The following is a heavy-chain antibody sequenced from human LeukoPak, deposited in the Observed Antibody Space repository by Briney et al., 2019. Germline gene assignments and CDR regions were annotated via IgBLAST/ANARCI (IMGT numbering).Heavy chain of an antibody. CDR3: GRGMSY. V-gene: IGHV3-7*05. Sequence: TGGSLRLSCAASGFTFSSYEMNWVRQAPGKGLEWVANIKQDGSEKYYVDSVKGRFTISRDNAKNSLYLQMNSLGAEDTAVYYCGRGMSYWGQGALVTVSS. D-gene: IGHD2-8*01. J-gene: IGHJ4*02. CDR1: GFTFSSYE. CDR2: IKQDGSEK.